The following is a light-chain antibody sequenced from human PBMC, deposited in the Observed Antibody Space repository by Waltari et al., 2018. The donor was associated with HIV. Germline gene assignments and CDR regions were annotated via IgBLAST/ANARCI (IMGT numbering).Light chain of an antibody. CDR3: CSYAGSSTFV. Sequence: QSALTQPASVSGSPGQSITISCPGTSSDVGNYHYVSWYQQHPGKAPKLMIYDVPKRPSGISDRFSGSKSGNTASRTISGLQAEDEADYYCCSYAGSSTFVFGTGTKVTVL. J-gene: IGLJ1*01. CDR1: SSDVGNYHY. V-gene: IGLV2-23*02. CDR2: DVP.